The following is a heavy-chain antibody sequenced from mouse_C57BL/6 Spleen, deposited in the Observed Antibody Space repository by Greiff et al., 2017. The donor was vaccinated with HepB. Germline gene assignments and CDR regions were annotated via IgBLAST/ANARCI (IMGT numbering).Heavy chain of an antibody. CDR3: TSGRNVRLAY. CDR2: ISSGGDYI. J-gene: IGHJ3*01. V-gene: IGHV5-9-1*02. Sequence: EVKLVESGAGLVKPGGSLKLSCAASGFTFSSYAMPWVRQTPEKRLEWVAYISSGGDYIYYADTVKGRFTISKDNARNTLYLQMSSLKSEDTAMYYCTSGRNVRLAYWGQGTLLTVSA. CDR1: GFTFSSYA.